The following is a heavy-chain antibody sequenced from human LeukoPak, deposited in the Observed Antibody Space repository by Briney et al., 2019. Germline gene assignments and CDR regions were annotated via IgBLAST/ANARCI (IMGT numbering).Heavy chain of an antibody. D-gene: IGHD3-10*01. V-gene: IGHV4-34*01. CDR2: IYYSGST. CDR3: ARDSPYYYGSGFTSGWFDP. Sequence: PSETLSLTCAVYGGSFSGYYWSWIRQPPGKGLEWIGYIYYSGSTYYNPSLKSRVTISVDTSKNQFSLKLSSVTAADTAVYYCARDSPYYYGSGFTSGWFDPWGQGTLVTVSS. CDR1: GGSFSGYY. J-gene: IGHJ5*02.